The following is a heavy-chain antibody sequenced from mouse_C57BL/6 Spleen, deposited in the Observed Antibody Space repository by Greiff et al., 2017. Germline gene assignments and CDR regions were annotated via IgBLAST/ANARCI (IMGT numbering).Heavy chain of an antibody. V-gene: IGHV1-55*01. CDR2: IYPGSGST. CDR1: GYTFTSYW. D-gene: IGHD1-1*01. CDR3: AIPYYYGSSLYYFDY. Sequence: QVQLQQPGAELVKPGASVKMSCKASGYTFTSYWITWVKQRPGQGLEWIGDIYPGSGSTNYNEKFKSKATLTVATSSSTAYMQLSSLTSEDSAFYYCAIPYYYGSSLYYFDYWGQGATLTVSS. J-gene: IGHJ2*01.